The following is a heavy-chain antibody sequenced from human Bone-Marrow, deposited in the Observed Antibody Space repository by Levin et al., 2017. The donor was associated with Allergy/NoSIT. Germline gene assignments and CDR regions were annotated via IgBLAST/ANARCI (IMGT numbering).Heavy chain of an antibody. CDR3: VRGALGSGYNSDS. CDR2: IYSDGSKI. V-gene: IGHV3-74*01. J-gene: IGHJ4*02. D-gene: IGHD5-24*01. CDR1: GFTFSRYW. Sequence: PGGSLRLSCAASGFTFSRYWMHWVRQAPGEGLLWVSRIYSDGSKINYADSVKGRFIISRDNTRNTLYLQMHSLRTDDTAVYYCVRGALGSGYNSDSWGQGTLVVVSS.